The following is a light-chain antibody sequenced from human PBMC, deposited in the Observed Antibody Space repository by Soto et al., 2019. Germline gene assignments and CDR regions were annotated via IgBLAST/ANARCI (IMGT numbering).Light chain of an antibody. CDR2: GAS. CDR3: QQSRSTPLT. J-gene: IGKJ4*01. Sequence: DIQMAQFPSSLSASVGDRVTISCRPSQRIGTYLSWYQQKPGKAPKLLIYGASNLQSGVPSRFTGFGSETDFTLTIGSLQLEDFATYYCQQSRSTPLTFGGGTKVEMK. V-gene: IGKV1-39*01. CDR1: QRIGTY.